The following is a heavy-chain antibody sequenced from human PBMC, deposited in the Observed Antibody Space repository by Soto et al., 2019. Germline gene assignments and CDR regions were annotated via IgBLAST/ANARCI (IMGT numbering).Heavy chain of an antibody. D-gene: IGHD6-13*01. Sequence: QVQLQQWGAGLLKPSETLSLTCAVYGGSFSGYYWSWIRQPPGKGLEWIWEINHSGSTNYNPSLKSRVTIXVXTXXNQFSLKLSSVTAADTAVYYCAREKPYSSSWYHDYWGQGTLVTVSS. J-gene: IGHJ4*02. CDR2: INHSGST. CDR3: AREKPYSSSWYHDY. V-gene: IGHV4-34*01. CDR1: GGSFSGYY.